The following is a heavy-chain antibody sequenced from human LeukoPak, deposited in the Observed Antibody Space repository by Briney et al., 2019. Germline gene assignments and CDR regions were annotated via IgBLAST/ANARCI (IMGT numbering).Heavy chain of an antibody. CDR2: IIPIFGTA. CDR1: GGTFSSYA. V-gene: IGHV1-69*05. Sequence: RASVKVSCKASGGTFSSYAISWVRQAPGQGLEWMGGIIPIFGTANYAQKFQGRVTITTDESTSTAYMELSSLRSEGTAVYYCARDNYAGANWFDPWGQGTLVTVSS. J-gene: IGHJ5*02. D-gene: IGHD1-7*01. CDR3: ARDNYAGANWFDP.